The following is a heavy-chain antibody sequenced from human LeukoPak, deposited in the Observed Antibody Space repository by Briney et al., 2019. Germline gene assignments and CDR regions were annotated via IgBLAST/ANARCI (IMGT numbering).Heavy chain of an antibody. J-gene: IGHJ4*02. CDR3: ARGGEVTAMPPDY. CDR2: INHSGST. Sequence: SETLSLTCAVYGGSFSGYYWSWIRQPPGKGLEWIGEINHSGSTNYNPSLKSRVTISVDTSKNQFSLKLSSVTAADTAVYYCARGGEVTAMPPDYWGQGTLVTVSS. V-gene: IGHV4-34*01. CDR1: GGSFSGYY. D-gene: IGHD2-21*02.